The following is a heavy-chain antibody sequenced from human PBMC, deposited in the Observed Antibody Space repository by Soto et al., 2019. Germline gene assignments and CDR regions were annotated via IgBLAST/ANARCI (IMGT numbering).Heavy chain of an antibody. CDR3: ARDVDYYDSSGYSRSNLDY. CDR1: GFTFSSYG. CDR2: IWYDGSNK. Sequence: GGSLRLSCAASGFTFSSYGMHWVRQAPGKGLEWVAVIWYDGSNKYYADSVKGRFTISRDNSKNTLYLQMNSLRAEDTAVYYCARDVDYYDSSGYSRSNLDYWGQGTLVTVSS. D-gene: IGHD3-22*01. V-gene: IGHV3-33*01. J-gene: IGHJ4*02.